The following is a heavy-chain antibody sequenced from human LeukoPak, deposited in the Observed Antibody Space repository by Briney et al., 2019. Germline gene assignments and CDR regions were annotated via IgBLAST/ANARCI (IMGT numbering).Heavy chain of an antibody. V-gene: IGHV1-2*02. CDR3: ARQYQLLGGDAFDI. J-gene: IGHJ3*02. Sequence: ASVKVSCKASGYTFTDYYVHWVRQAPGQGLEWMGWINPHSGGSNYAQKFQGRVTMTRDTSISTAYMELSRLRSDDTAVYYCARQYQLLGGDAFDIWGQGTMVTVSS. D-gene: IGHD2-2*01. CDR1: GYTFTDYY. CDR2: INPHSGGS.